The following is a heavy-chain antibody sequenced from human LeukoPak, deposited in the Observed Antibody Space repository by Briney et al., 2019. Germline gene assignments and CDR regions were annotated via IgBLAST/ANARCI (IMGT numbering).Heavy chain of an antibody. V-gene: IGHV3-30*03. D-gene: IGHD3-22*01. J-gene: IGHJ5*02. Sequence: GGSLRLSCAASGFTVSSNYMSWVRQAPGKGLEWVAVISYDGSNKYYADSVKGRFTISRDNSKNTLYLQMNSLRAEDTAVYYCARESAYDSSGYSVWNWFDPWGQGTLVTVSS. CDR3: ARESAYDSSGYSVWNWFDP. CDR1: GFTVSSNY. CDR2: ISYDGSNK.